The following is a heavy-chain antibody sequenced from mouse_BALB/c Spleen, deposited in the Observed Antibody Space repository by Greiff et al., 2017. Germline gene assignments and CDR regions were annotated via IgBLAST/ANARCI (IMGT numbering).Heavy chain of an antibody. V-gene: IGHV5-9-3*01. D-gene: IGHD2-4*01. CDR2: ISSGGSYT. Sequence: DVMLVESGGGLVKPGGSLKLSCAASGFTFSSYAMSWVRQTPEKRLEWVATISSGGSYTYYPDSVKGRFTISRDNAKNTLYLQMSSLRSEDTAMYYCARHENDYFAYWGQGTLVTVSA. CDR1: GFTFSSYA. CDR3: ARHENDYFAY. J-gene: IGHJ3*01.